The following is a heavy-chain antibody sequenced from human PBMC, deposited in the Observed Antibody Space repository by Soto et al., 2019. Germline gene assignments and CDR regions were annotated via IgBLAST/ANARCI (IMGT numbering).Heavy chain of an antibody. CDR2: ISSSGSTI. Sequence: QVQLVESGGGLVKPGGSLRLSCAASGFTFSDYYMSWIRQAPGKGLEWVADISSSGSTIYYADSVKGRFTISRDNAKNSLYLQMNSLRAEDTAVYYCAARPSPREMATIKHYWGQGTLVTVSS. J-gene: IGHJ4*02. CDR3: AARPSPREMATIKHY. D-gene: IGHD5-12*01. V-gene: IGHV3-11*01. CDR1: GFTFSDYY.